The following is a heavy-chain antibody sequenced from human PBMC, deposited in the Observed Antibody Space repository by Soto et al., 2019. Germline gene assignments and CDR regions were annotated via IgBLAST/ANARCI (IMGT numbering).Heavy chain of an antibody. Sequence: EVQLVESGGGLVQPGESLRLSCAASGFTFSYYWMHWVRQAPGKGLVWVSRIHSDGSSTTYADSVKGGFTISRDNARNTLYLQMNSLRAEGTAVYYCARGDRGAFDLWGQGTVVTVSS. D-gene: IGHD1-26*01. CDR1: GFTFSYYW. V-gene: IGHV3-74*01. CDR3: ARGDRGAFDL. CDR2: IHSDGSST. J-gene: IGHJ3*01.